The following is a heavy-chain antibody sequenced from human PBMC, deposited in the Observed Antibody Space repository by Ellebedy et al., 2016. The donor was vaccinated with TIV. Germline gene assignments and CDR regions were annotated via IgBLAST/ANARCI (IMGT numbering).Heavy chain of an antibody. D-gene: IGHD6-13*01. V-gene: IGHV4-39*01. Sequence: MPSETLSLTCTVSGGSISSRSYYWGWIRQPPGKGLEWIGTMYYGGSTYYNPSLKSRVTISVDTSKNQFSLKLRSVTAADTAVYYCARHLGIASTRTTVYWGQGTLVTVSS. J-gene: IGHJ4*02. CDR2: MYYGGST. CDR1: GGSISSRSYY. CDR3: ARHLGIASTRTTVY.